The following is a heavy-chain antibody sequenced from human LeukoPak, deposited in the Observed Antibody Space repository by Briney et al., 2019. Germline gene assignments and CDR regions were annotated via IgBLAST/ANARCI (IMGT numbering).Heavy chain of an antibody. Sequence: SETLSLTCAVYGGSFSGYYWSWIRQPPGKGLEWIGEINHSGSTNYNPSLKSRVTISVDTSKNQFSLKLSSVTAADTAVYYCARWTMITYYFDYWGQGTLVTVSS. CDR3: ARWTMITYYFDY. J-gene: IGHJ4*02. V-gene: IGHV4-34*01. D-gene: IGHD3-16*01. CDR2: INHSGST. CDR1: GGSFSGYY.